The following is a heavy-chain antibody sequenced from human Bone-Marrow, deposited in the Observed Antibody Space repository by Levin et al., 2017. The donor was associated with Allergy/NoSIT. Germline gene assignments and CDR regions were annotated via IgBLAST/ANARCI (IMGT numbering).Heavy chain of an antibody. D-gene: IGHD4-17*01. Sequence: QPGGSLRLSCAASGFTFSSHAMTWVRQAPGKELEWVSAISSSGASTYYADSVKGRFTISRDNSKNTLYLQMNSLRAEDTAIYYCAKATTVTIRSLDYWGQGTLVTVSS. V-gene: IGHV3-23*01. CDR1: GFTFSSHA. CDR2: ISSSGAST. CDR3: AKATTVTIRSLDY. J-gene: IGHJ4*02.